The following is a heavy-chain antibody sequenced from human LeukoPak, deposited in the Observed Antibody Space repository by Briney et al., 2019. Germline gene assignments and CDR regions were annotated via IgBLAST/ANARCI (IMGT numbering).Heavy chain of an antibody. J-gene: IGHJ4*02. V-gene: IGHV3-30*18. CDR3: AKARGYQLLSPYFDY. Sequence: QPGRSLRLSCAASGFTLSSYGMHWVRQAPAKGLEWVAVISYDGSNKYYADSVKSRFTISRDNSKNTLYLQMNSLRAEDTAVYYCAKARGYQLLSPYFDYWGQGTLVTVSS. CDR1: GFTLSSYG. D-gene: IGHD2-2*01. CDR2: ISYDGSNK.